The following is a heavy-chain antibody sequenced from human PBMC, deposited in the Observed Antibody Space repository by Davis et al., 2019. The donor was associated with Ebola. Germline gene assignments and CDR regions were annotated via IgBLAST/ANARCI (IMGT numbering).Heavy chain of an antibody. V-gene: IGHV1-69*13. J-gene: IGHJ4*02. D-gene: IGHD3-9*01. CDR3: ARDFDGGNYYFDY. CDR2: IIPIFDTP. Sequence: SVPVSCKTSRGSFSSHPISWVRQAPRQGLEWMGGIIPIFDTPHYAQKFQGRITITADASTSTAYMELSSLRSEDTATYFCARDFDGGNYYFDYWGPGTPVTVSS. CDR1: RGSFSSHP.